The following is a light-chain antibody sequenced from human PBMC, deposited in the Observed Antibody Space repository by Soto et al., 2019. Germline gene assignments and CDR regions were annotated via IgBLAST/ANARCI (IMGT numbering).Light chain of an antibody. J-gene: IGLJ2*01. CDR3: SSYAGSNNVV. V-gene: IGLV2-8*01. CDR2: EVS. CDR1: SSDVGGYNY. Sequence: QSALTQPPSASGSPGQSVTISCTGTSSDVGGYNYVSWYQQHPGKAPKLILYEVSKRPSGVPDRFSGPKSGNTASLTVSGLPAEDEADYYCSSYAGSNNVVFGGGTKVTVL.